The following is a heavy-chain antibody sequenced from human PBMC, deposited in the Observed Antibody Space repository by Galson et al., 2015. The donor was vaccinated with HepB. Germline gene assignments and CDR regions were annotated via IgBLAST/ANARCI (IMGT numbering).Heavy chain of an antibody. J-gene: IGHJ4*02. CDR1: GFTFSSYA. CDR2: ISGSGGST. V-gene: IGHV3-23*01. D-gene: IGHD2-15*01. Sequence: SLRLSCAASGFTFSSYAVSWVRQAPGKGLEWVSAISGSGGSTYYADSVKGRFTISRDNSKNTLYLQMNSLRAEDTAVYYCAKDSGGYCSGGSCYPGDYWGQGTLVTVSS. CDR3: AKDSGGYCSGGSCYPGDY.